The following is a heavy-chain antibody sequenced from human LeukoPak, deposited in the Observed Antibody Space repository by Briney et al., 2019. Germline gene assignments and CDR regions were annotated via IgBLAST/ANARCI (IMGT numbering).Heavy chain of an antibody. CDR1: GGSFSGYY. Sequence: PSETLSLTCAVYGGSFSGYYWSWIRQPPGKGLEWIGEINHSGSTNYNPSLKSRVTISVDTSKNQFSLKLSSVTAADTAVYYCARAPSRGNYYYYMDVWGKGTTVTISS. CDR3: ARAPSRGNYYYYMDV. D-gene: IGHD3-10*01. V-gene: IGHV4-34*01. J-gene: IGHJ6*03. CDR2: INHSGST.